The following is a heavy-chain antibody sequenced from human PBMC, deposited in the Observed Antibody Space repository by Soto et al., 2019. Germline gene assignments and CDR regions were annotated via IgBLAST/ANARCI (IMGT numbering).Heavy chain of an antibody. CDR2: ISYDGTNK. Sequence: QVQLVESGGGVVQPGRSLRLSCAASGFSFSISPMHWVRQAPGKGPEWVALISYDGTNKFYADSVKARFTISRDNSKRTLYLQVDSLRPEDAAVYYCARDPKTSGGQHWAFNYFDSWGQGTLVTVSS. CDR1: GFSFSISP. V-gene: IGHV3-30-3*01. D-gene: IGHD7-27*01. CDR3: ARDPKTSGGQHWAFNYFDS. J-gene: IGHJ4*02.